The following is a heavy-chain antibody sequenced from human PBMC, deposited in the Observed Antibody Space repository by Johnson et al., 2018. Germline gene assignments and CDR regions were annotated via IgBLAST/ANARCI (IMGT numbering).Heavy chain of an antibody. CDR3: AKDIEGQWRLRLGTYFQH. CDR2: INWNSGSI. D-gene: IGHD3-16*01. J-gene: IGHJ1*01. Sequence: VQLVESGGGLVQPGRSLRLSCAASGFTFDDYAMHWVRQAPGKGLEWVSGINWNSGSIGYADSVKGRFTISRDNAKNSVYLQMNSLRVEDTAWYYCAKDIEGQWRLRLGTYFQHWGQGTLVTVSS. V-gene: IGHV3-9*01. CDR1: GFTFDDYA.